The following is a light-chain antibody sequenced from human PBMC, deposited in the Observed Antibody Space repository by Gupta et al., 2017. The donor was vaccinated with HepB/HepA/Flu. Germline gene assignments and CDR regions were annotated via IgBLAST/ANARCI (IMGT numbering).Light chain of an antibody. V-gene: IGLV1-44*01. J-gene: IGLJ3*02. CDR2: NDN. CDR1: SSNTGSNF. Sequence: QSVLTQPPSASGTPGQRVTISCSGSSSNTGSNFVNWYQQLPGTAPKLLIYNDNQRPSGFPDRFSGSKSGTSASLAISELQSEDEADYYCSAWDDSLNGRVFGGGTKLTVL. CDR3: SAWDDSLNGRV.